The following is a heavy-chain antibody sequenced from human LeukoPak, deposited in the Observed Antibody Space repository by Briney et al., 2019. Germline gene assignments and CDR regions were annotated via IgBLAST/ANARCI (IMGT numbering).Heavy chain of an antibody. CDR1: GGSISSYY. J-gene: IGHJ5*02. V-gene: IGHV4-4*07. D-gene: IGHD3-10*01. CDR2: IYTSGST. Sequence: SETLSLTCTVSGGSISSYYWSWIRQPAGKGLEWIGRIYTSGSTNYNPSLKSRVTMSVDTSKNQFSLKLSSVTAADTAVYYCARVYGSGSYYNDNWFDPWGQGTLVTVSS. CDR3: ARVYGSGSYYNDNWFDP.